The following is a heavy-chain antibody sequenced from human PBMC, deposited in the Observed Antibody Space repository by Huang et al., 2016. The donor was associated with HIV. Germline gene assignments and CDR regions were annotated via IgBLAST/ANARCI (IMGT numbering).Heavy chain of an antibody. CDR1: GFTFRNYG. CDR3: AKDKSRSGYGSGWYYLDS. Sequence: QVQLAESGGGVVQSGGSLRLSCAASGFTFRNYGMNWVRQAPGKGLEWVSCIRYDSRKTNYADAVKGRFTISRDNSKDTLYLQMTSLRAEDSAVYYCAKDKSRSGYGSGWYYLDSWGQGTAVTVSS. D-gene: IGHD6-19*01. V-gene: IGHV3-30*02. J-gene: IGHJ4*02. CDR2: IRYDSRKT.